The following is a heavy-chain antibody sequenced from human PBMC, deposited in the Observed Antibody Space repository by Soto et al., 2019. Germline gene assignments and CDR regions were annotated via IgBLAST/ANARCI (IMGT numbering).Heavy chain of an antibody. CDR1: GFTFSSYA. CDR2: ISYDGSNK. CDR3: AVQWGY. D-gene: IGHD2-8*01. J-gene: IGHJ4*02. V-gene: IGHV3-30-3*01. Sequence: QVQLVESGGGVVQPGRSLRLSCAASGFTFSSYAMHWVRQAPGKGLEWVAVISYDGSNKYYADSVKGRFPISRDNSMNALYLQMNSLRPEDTAVYYCAVQWGYWGQGTLVTVSS.